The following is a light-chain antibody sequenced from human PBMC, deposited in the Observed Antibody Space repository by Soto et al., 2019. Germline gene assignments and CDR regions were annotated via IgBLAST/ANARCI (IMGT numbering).Light chain of an antibody. CDR2: AAS. V-gene: IGKV1-39*01. Sequence: IRVDPGPSFLASFLGGTGTLTFQTGPPISVYLNWYQQKPGKAPTLLISAASTLQSGVPSRFSGSGKGTHFTLSISDLRPEDFATYYCQQTYAAPLTFGGGTKVDIK. J-gene: IGKJ4*01. CDR1: PPISVY. CDR3: QQTYAAPLT.